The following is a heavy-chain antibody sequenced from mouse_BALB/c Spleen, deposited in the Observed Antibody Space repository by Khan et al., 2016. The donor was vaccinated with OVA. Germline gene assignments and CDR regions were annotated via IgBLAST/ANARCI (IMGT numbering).Heavy chain of an antibody. D-gene: IGHD1-1*01. CDR1: GYTFTSYW. CDR3: ARIKKIVATYFDY. Sequence: QVQLKQCGAELVKAGASVKMSCKASGYTFTSYWMHWVKQRLGQGLEWFAETNPTNGRTYYNEKFKSKATLTVDKSSSPAYMLLSGPTFEDSAVYYCARIKKIVATYFDYWGQGTTLTVSS. V-gene: IGHV1S81*02. CDR2: TNPTNGRT. J-gene: IGHJ2*01.